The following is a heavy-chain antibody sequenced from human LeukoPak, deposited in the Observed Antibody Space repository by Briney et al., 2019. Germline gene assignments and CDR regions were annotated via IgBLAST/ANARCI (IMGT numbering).Heavy chain of an antibody. D-gene: IGHD3-3*02. CDR1: GGSISSGGYY. J-gene: IGHJ6*02. CDR2: IYYSGST. CDR3: ARDHFYGLDV. Sequence: PSETLSLTCTVSGGSISSGGYYWSWIRQHPGKGLEWIGYIYYSGSTYYIPSLKSRVIISVDTSKNQFSLKLSSVTAADTAVYYCARDHFYGLDVWGQGTTVTVSS. V-gene: IGHV4-31*03.